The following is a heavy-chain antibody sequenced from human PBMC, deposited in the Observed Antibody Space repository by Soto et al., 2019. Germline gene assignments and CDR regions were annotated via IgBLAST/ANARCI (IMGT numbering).Heavy chain of an antibody. J-gene: IGHJ4*02. CDR2: IKTKADGGTT. CDR3: APDPPSYCGTGSCLDY. V-gene: IGHV3-15*01. CDR1: RFTFINAW. Sequence: PGGSLRLSCASSRFTFINAWMSWVRQAPGKGLEWVGRIKTKADGGTTDYAAPVKGRFTISRDDSKNMLYLQMNSLKIEDTAVYYCAPDPPSYCGTGSCLDYWGQGTLVTVS. D-gene: IGHD2-21*01.